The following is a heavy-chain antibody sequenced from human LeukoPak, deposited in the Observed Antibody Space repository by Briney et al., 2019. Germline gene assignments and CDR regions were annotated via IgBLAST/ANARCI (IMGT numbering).Heavy chain of an antibody. CDR3: ARGYYVRSSGWSGNYLDY. J-gene: IGHJ4*02. D-gene: IGHD6-19*01. CDR2: INPNSGGT. V-gene: IGHV1-2*02. Sequence: GASVKVSCKASGYTFTGYYMHWVRQAPGHGLEWMGWINPNSGGTNYAQKFQGRVTMTRDTSISTAYMELSRLRSDDTAVYYCARGYYVRSSGWSGNYLDYWGQGTLVTVSS. CDR1: GYTFTGYY.